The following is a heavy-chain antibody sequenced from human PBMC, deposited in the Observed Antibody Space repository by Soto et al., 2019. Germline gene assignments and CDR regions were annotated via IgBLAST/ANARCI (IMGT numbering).Heavy chain of an antibody. CDR2: MSSYGTNE. Sequence: PGESLRLSCAASRFTFTTDAMNWVSQAPGKGLEWVALMSSYGTNEHYADSVRGRFTASRDNSRNTLFLQMNNLRTDDTAVYYCSGCGYISGWYCYFDFWGLGTLVTVSS. CDR3: SGCGYISGWYCYFDF. J-gene: IGHJ4*02. CDR1: RFTFTTDA. D-gene: IGHD6-19*01. V-gene: IGHV3-30-3*01.